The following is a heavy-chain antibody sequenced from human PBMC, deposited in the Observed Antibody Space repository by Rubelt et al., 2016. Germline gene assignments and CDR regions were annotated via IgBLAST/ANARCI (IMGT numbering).Heavy chain of an antibody. V-gene: IGHV4-59*05. CDR2: IYYSGST. J-gene: IGHJ4*02. CDR3: AILGYYYDSSGYYGAYFDY. Sequence: QVQLQESGPGLVKPSETLSLTCTVSGGSISSYYWSWIRQPPGKGLEWIGSIYYSGSTYYNPSLKSRVTISVDTSKNQFSLKLGCVTAEDTAGYYCAILGYYYDSSGYYGAYFDYWGQGTLVTVSS. CDR1: GGSISSYY. D-gene: IGHD3-22*01.